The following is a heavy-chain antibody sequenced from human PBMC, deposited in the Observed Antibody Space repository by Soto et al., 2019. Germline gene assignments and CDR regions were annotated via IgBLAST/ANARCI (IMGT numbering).Heavy chain of an antibody. CDR2: IWYDGSNK. CDR3: ARDQRPGGPGEQWLIYYFDY. J-gene: IGHJ4*02. V-gene: IGHV3-33*01. CDR1: GFTFSSYG. D-gene: IGHD6-19*01. Sequence: GGSLRLSCAASGFTFSSYGMHWVRQAPGKGLEWVAVIWYDGSNKYYADSVKGRFTISRDNSKNTLYLQMNSLRAEDTAVYYCARDQRPGGPGEQWLIYYFDYWGQGTLVTVSS.